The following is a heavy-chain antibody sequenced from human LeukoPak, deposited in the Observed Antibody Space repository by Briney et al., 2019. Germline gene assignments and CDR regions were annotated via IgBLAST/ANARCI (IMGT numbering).Heavy chain of an antibody. Sequence: GGSLRLSCAASGFTFSSYAMSWVRQAPGKGLEWVSAISGSGGSTYYADSVKGRFTISRDNSENTLYLQMNSLRAEDTAVYYCAKDGSMVRGSEYFQHWGQGTLVTVSS. V-gene: IGHV3-23*01. CDR2: ISGSGGST. CDR1: GFTFSSYA. D-gene: IGHD3-10*01. CDR3: AKDGSMVRGSEYFQH. J-gene: IGHJ1*01.